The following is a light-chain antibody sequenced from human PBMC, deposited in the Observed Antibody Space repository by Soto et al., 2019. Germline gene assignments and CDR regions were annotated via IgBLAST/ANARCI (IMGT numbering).Light chain of an antibody. V-gene: IGLV2-14*01. CDR3: SSFTSSITRV. CDR1: SSDIGYYNY. J-gene: IGLJ3*02. Sequence: QSVLTQPASVSGSPGQSITISCTGTSSDIGYYNYVSWHQQHPGKAPKLMIYEVSNRPSGVSNRFSGSRSGDTASLTISGLQAEDEADYFCSSFTSSITRVFGGGTKVTVL. CDR2: EVS.